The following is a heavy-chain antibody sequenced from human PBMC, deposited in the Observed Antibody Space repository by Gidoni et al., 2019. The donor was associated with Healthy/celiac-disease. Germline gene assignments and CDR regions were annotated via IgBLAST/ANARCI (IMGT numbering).Heavy chain of an antibody. CDR2: IIPILGIA. D-gene: IGHD2-15*01. CDR3: ATCSGGSCFGAFDI. Sequence: QVQLVQSGAEVKKPGSSVKVSCKASGGTFSSYAISWVRQAPGQGLEWMGRIIPILGIANYAQKFQGRVTITADKSTSTAYMELSSLRSEDTAVYYCATCSGGSCFGAFDIWGQGTMVTVSS. J-gene: IGHJ3*02. CDR1: GGTFSSYA. V-gene: IGHV1-69*04.